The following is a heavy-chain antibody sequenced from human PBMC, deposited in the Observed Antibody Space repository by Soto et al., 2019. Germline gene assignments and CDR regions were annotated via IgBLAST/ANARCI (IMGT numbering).Heavy chain of an antibody. D-gene: IGHD6-25*01. Sequence: GSLRLSCAASGFTFSSYSMNWVRQAPGKGLEWVSSISSSSSYIYYADSVKGRFTISRDNAKNSLYLQMNSLRAEDTAVYYCARAKRGSDPLVDPWGQGTLVTVSS. CDR2: ISSSSSYI. CDR1: GFTFSSYS. J-gene: IGHJ5*02. V-gene: IGHV3-21*01. CDR3: ARAKRGSDPLVDP.